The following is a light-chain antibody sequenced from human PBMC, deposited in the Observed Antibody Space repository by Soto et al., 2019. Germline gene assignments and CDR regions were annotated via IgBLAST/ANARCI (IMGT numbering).Light chain of an antibody. CDR3: QHYNSYSEA. V-gene: IGKV1-5*03. CDR2: KAS. J-gene: IGKJ1*01. CDR1: QSVSRS. Sequence: DIQMTQSPSSVSASVGDRVIITCRASQSVSRSLNWYQQKTGQAPKLLIYKASTLKSGVPSRFSGSGSGTEFTLTISSLQPDDFATYYCQHYNSYSEAFGQGTKVDIK.